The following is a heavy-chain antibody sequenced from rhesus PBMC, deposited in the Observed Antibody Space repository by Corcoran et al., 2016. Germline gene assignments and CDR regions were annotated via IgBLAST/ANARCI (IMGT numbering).Heavy chain of an antibody. CDR2: INSGGGST. J-gene: IGHJ4*01. Sequence: EVQLVESGGGLAKPGGSLRLSCAASGFTFSSYWINWVRQTPGKGLEWISVINSGGGSTYYADSVRGRFTISRDNSKNTLSLQMNSLRAEDTAVYYCARGGAAGRDWGQGVLVTVSS. CDR1: GFTFSSYW. CDR3: ARGGAAGRD. V-gene: IGHV3S42*01. D-gene: IGHD6-13*01.